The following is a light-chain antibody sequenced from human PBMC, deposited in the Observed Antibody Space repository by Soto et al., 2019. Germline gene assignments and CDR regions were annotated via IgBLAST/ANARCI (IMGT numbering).Light chain of an antibody. V-gene: IGLV2-14*01. CDR2: ELT. CDR1: SSDVGGYNY. Sequence: QSVLTQPASVSGSPGQSITISCTGTSSDVGGYNYVSWYQQLPGKAPKLVIYELTNRPSGVSNRFSGSKSGNTASLTISGLQAEDEADYYCSSYSSSSTLQVFGGGTQLTVL. CDR3: SSYSSSSTLQV. J-gene: IGLJ3*02.